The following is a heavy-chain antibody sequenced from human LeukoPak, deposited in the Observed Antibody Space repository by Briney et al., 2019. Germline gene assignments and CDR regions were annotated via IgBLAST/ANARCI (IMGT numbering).Heavy chain of an antibody. CDR3: ARGSVDTTMIRRSSAFDM. Sequence: SETLSLTCTVSGGSISSRSHYWGWIRQPPGKGLEWIGNTYYSGSTDYSPSLKSRVTISADMSKNHFSLTVTSVTAADTAVYYCARGSVDTTMIRRSSAFDMWGQGTMVTVSS. D-gene: IGHD5-18*01. CDR1: GGSISSRSHY. V-gene: IGHV4-39*07. CDR2: TYYSGST. J-gene: IGHJ3*02.